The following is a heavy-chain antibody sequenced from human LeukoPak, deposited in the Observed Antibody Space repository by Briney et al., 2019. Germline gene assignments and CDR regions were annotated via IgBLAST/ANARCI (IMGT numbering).Heavy chain of an antibody. Sequence: SETLSLTCAVYGGSFYGYYWTWISQSPGKGLEWIGEINHGGFTNYNPSLKNRVTLSVDTSKTQFSLKVTSVTAADTAVYYCRYGDIWGQGTLVTVSS. CDR3: RYGDI. CDR1: GGSFYGYY. CDR2: INHGGFT. D-gene: IGHD4-17*01. J-gene: IGHJ4*02. V-gene: IGHV4-34*01.